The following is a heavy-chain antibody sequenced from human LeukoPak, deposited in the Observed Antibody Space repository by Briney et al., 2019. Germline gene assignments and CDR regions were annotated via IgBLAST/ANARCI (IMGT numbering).Heavy chain of an antibody. Sequence: GGSPRLSCAASGFTVSRSSMTWVRQAPGKGLEWVSVIYSDGSAYYAESVKGRFTISRDNSKNTIYLQMNRLRAEDTAVYYCARDHRVGGSWGQGTLVTVSS. CDR3: ARDHRVGGS. J-gene: IGHJ4*02. D-gene: IGHD3-16*01. V-gene: IGHV3-53*01. CDR2: IYSDGSA. CDR1: GFTVSRSS.